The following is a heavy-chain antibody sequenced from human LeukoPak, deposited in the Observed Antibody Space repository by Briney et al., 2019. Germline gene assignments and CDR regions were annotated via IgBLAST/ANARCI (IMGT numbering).Heavy chain of an antibody. CDR1: GFTYSSYE. D-gene: IGHD5-12*01. CDR2: ISYSGSNI. CDR3: ARGWISDSFDY. Sequence: HPGGSLRLSCAASGFTYSSYEMNSLRPAPGKGLEWVSYISYSGSNIYYADSVKGRFTISRDNAKNSLYLQMNSLRAEDTAVYYCARGWISDSFDYWGQGTLVTVSS. V-gene: IGHV3-48*03. J-gene: IGHJ4*02.